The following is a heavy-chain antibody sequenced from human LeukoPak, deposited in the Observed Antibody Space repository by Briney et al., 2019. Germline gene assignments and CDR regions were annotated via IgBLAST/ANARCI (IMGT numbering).Heavy chain of an antibody. J-gene: IGHJ4*02. D-gene: IGHD3-10*01. CDR1: GGSFSGYY. V-gene: IGHV4-34*01. CDR2: INHSGST. CDR3: ARGSVYYYGSDY. Sequence: SETLSLTCAVYGGSFSGYYWSWIRQPPGKGLEWIGEINHSGSTNYNPSLKSRVTISVDTSKNQFSLKLSSVTAADTAVYYCARGSVYYYGSDYWGQGTLVTVSS.